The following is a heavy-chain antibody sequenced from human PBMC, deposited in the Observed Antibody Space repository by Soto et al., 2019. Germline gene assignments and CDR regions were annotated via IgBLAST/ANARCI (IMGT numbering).Heavy chain of an antibody. V-gene: IGHV4-39*01. CDR1: TGSVRSINYY. J-gene: IGHJ5*02. CDR2: IYYSGNA. D-gene: IGHD2-2*01. Sequence: QLQLQESGPGLVKPSETLSLTCTVSTGSVRSINYYWGWTRQPLGKGLEWIGGIYYSGNAFYTPSLKSRVTLSVDTSKNQCSLKLTSVTAEDTAVYYCARHTWGRQRGWFDPWGQGTLVTVSS. CDR3: ARHTWGRQRGWFDP.